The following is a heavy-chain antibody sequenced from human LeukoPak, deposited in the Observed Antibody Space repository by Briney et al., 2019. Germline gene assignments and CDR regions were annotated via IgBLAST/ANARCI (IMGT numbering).Heavy chain of an antibody. J-gene: IGHJ4*02. CDR2: IYTSGST. V-gene: IGHV4-4*07. Sequence: PSGTLSLTCTVSGGSISSYYWSWIRQPAGKGLEWIGRIYTSGSTNYNPSLKSRVTMSVDTSKNQFSLKLSSVTAADTAVYYCAGRLLWFGDQNPYFDYWGQGTLVTVSS. D-gene: IGHD3-10*01. CDR1: GGSISSYY. CDR3: AGRLLWFGDQNPYFDY.